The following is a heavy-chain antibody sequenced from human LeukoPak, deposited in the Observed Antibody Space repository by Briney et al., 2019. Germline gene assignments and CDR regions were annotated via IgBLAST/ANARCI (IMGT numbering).Heavy chain of an antibody. D-gene: IGHD6-19*01. CDR2: ISHSGSP. J-gene: IGHJ4*01. CDR1: GGSISSSKW. V-gene: IGHV4-4*02. Sequence: SETLSLTCAVSGGSISSSKWWSWVRQPPGKGLEWIGEISHSGSPYYNPSLKSRLTISVDKSKSQFSLNLSSVNAADTAVYYCASSTVAGSHYFDLWGHGTLVTVSS. CDR3: ASSTVAGSHYFDL.